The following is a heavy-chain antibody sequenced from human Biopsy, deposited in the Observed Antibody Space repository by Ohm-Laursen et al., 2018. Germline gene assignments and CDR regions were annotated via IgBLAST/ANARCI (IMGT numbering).Heavy chain of an antibody. CDR1: GNTFATYH. CDR2: ISAYNGDT. J-gene: IGHJ4*02. CDR3: ARDHDTMITGGGY. D-gene: IGHD3-16*01. V-gene: IGHV1-18*04. Sequence: ASVTASCKPSGNTFATYHIHWVRQAPGQGLEWMGWISAYNGDTKYAQKVQGRVTLTTDTSTSTAYMELRSLKSDDTAVYYCARDHDTMITGGGYWGQGTLVTVSS.